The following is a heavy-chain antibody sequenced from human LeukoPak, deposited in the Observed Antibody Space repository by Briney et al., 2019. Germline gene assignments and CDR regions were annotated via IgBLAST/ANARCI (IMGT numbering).Heavy chain of an antibody. Sequence: ASVKVSCKASGYTFTGYYMHWVRQAPGQGLEWMGWINPKRGGTNYAQKFQGRVTMTRDTSISTAYMELSRLRSDDTAVYYCASTIPHIVVVPAAMRPYYCMDVWGQGTTVTVSS. CDR2: INPKRGGT. V-gene: IGHV1-2*02. CDR1: GYTFTGYY. D-gene: IGHD2-2*01. J-gene: IGHJ6*02. CDR3: ASTIPHIVVVPAAMRPYYCMDV.